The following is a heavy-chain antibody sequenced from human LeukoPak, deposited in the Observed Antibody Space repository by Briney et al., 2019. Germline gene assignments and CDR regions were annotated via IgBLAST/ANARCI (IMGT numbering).Heavy chain of an antibody. D-gene: IGHD6-19*01. V-gene: IGHV3-23*01. CDR2: ISDSGSST. Sequence: PGGSLRLSCAASGFTFSNYNMSWVRQAPGKGLEWVSYISDSGSSTYYADSVKGRFTISRDNAKHTLYLQMTNLRAADTAVYYCAKDLSRAVAGDWFDLWDQGSLVTVSS. CDR1: GFTFSNYN. J-gene: IGHJ5*02. CDR3: AKDLSRAVAGDWFDL.